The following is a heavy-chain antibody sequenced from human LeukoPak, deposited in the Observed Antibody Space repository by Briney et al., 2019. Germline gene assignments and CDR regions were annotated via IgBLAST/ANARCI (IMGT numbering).Heavy chain of an antibody. CDR1: GFTFTGYG. CDR3: AKGQVSATLVRFDY. J-gene: IGHJ4*02. D-gene: IGHD2-21*02. Sequence: GGSLRLSCVASGFTFTGYGMSWVRQAPGKGLEWVSTMSGSGGSTYNADSVKGRFTISRDNSKNTLYLQMNSLRAEDTAVYYCAKGQVSATLVRFDYWGQGTLVTVSS. CDR2: MSGSGGST. V-gene: IGHV3-23*01.